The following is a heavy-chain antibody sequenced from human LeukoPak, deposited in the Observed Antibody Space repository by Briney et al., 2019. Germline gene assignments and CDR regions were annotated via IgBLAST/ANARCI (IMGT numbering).Heavy chain of an antibody. CDR2: IIPIFGTA. V-gene: IGHV1-69*13. D-gene: IGHD6-13*01. CDR3: ARAPIIAAAGYYYYYGMDV. CDR1: GYTFTSYD. J-gene: IGHJ6*02. Sequence: SVKVSCKASGYTFTSYDINWVRQATGQGLEWMGGIIPIFGTANYAQKFQGRVTITADESTSTAYMELSSLRSEDTAVYYCARAPIIAAAGYYYYYGMDVWGQGTTVTVSS.